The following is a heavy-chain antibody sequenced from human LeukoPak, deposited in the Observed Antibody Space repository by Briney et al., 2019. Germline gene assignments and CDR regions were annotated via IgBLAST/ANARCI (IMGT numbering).Heavy chain of an antibody. CDR1: GGSISRYY. CDR3: ARDPSGGNCFDY. J-gene: IGHJ4*02. CDR2: IYYSGST. Sequence: SETLSLTCTVSGGSISRYYWSWIRQPPGKRLEWIGYIYYSGSTYYNPSLKSRVTISVDTSKNQFYLKLSSLTAADTAVYYCARDPSGGNCFDYWGQGTQVTVSS. V-gene: IGHV4-59*08. D-gene: IGHD2-15*01.